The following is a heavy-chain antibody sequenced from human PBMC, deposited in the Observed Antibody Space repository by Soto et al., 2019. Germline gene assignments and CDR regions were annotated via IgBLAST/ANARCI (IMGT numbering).Heavy chain of an antibody. D-gene: IGHD1-26*01. Sequence: GALRLSCAASGFTFSTFSMNWVRQAPGKGLEWLSYIGGSGGSISYADSVKGRFTISRDNGKNTLYLQMSSLRDEDTAVYYCARDLAWAFDSWGQGALVTVSS. J-gene: IGHJ4*02. V-gene: IGHV3-48*02. CDR3: ARDLAWAFDS. CDR2: IGGSGGSI. CDR1: GFTFSTFS.